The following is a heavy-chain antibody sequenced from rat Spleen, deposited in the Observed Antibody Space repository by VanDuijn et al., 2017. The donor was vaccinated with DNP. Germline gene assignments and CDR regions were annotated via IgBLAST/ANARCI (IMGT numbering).Heavy chain of an antibody. V-gene: IGHV5-7*01. CDR2: ISYDGSST. CDR3: ARLWAYHWFAY. D-gene: IGHD4-6*01. Sequence: EVQLVESGGGLVQPGRSLKLSCAASGFTFSDYNMAWVRQAPKKGLEWVATISYDGSSTYYRDSVKGRFTISRDNAKSTLYLQMNSLRSEDTATYYCARLWAYHWFAYWGQGTLVTVSS. J-gene: IGHJ3*01. CDR1: GFTFSDYN.